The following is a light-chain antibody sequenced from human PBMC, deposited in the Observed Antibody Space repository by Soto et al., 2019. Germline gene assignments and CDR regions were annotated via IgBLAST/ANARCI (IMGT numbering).Light chain of an antibody. V-gene: IGKV3-20*01. Sequence: EIILTQSPGTLSLSPGESSTLSCRASQSISGTFLSWYQHRPGQAPRVLIYGASRTATGIPDRFSGSGSGTDFTLTISGLEPEDFALYYCQQYYSSWTFGQGTKVEMK. CDR2: GAS. CDR1: QSISGTF. CDR3: QQYYSSWT. J-gene: IGKJ1*01.